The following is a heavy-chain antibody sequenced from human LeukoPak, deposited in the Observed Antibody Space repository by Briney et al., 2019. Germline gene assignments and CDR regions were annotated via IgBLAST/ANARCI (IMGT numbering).Heavy chain of an antibody. D-gene: IGHD5-24*01. J-gene: IGHJ4*02. CDR3: ATAHSRWYGYNAYFDY. CDR1: GYTLTELS. Sequence: ASVKDSCKVSGYTLTELSMHWVRQAPGKGLEWMGGFDPEDGETIYTQKFQGRVTMTEDTSTDTAYMELSSLRSEDTAVYYCATAHSRWYGYNAYFDYWGQGTLVTVSS. CDR2: FDPEDGET. V-gene: IGHV1-24*01.